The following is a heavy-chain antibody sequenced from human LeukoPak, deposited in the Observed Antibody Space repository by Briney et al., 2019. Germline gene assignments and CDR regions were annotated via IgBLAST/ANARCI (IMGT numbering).Heavy chain of an antibody. V-gene: IGHV3-23*01. Sequence: GGSLRLSCAASGFTFSSYAMSWVRQAPGKGLEWASAISASGGSTYYADSVKGRFTISRDNSQNTLYLQVNSLRAEDTAVYYCAKGLVPAAIRVVDYWGQGTLVTVSS. CDR3: AKGLVPAAIRVVDY. J-gene: IGHJ4*02. CDR2: ISASGGST. CDR1: GFTFSSYA. D-gene: IGHD2-2*01.